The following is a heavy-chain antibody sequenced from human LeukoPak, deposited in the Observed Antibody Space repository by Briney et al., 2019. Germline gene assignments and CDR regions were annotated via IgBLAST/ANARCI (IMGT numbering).Heavy chain of an antibody. J-gene: IGHJ3*02. CDR2: INHSGST. D-gene: IGHD3-22*01. CDR1: GGSFSGYF. Sequence: SETLSLTCAVYGGSFSGYFWSWIRQPPGKGLEWIGEINHSGSTNYNPSLKSRVTISVDTSKNQFSLKLSSVTAADTAVYYCASSGGSYYDSSGYYYAFDIWGQGTMVTVSS. V-gene: IGHV4-34*01. CDR3: ASSGGSYYDSSGYYYAFDI.